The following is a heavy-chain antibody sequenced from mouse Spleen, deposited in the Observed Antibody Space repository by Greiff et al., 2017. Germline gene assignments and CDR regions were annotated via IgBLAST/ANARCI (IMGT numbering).Heavy chain of an antibody. CDR2: IYPGSGNT. CDR1: GYSFTSYY. J-gene: IGHJ3*01. CDR3: ARTTYGYAWFAY. V-gene: IGHV1-66*01. D-gene: IGHD2-2*01. Sequence: VQLQQSGPELVKPGASVKISCKASGYSFTSYYIHWVKQRPGQGLEWIGWIYPGSGNTKYNEKFKGKATLTADTSSSTAYMQLSSLTSEDSAVYYCARTTYGYAWFAYWGQGTLVTVSA.